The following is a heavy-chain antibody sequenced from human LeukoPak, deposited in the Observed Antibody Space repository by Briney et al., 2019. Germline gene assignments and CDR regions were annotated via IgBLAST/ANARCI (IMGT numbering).Heavy chain of an antibody. CDR3: ARGRGFYMDV. CDR1: GYTFTSYD. V-gene: IGHV1-8*03. J-gene: IGHJ6*03. CDR2: INPNSGNT. Sequence: ASVKVSCKASGYTFTSYDINWVRQATGQGLEWMGWINPNSGNTGYAQKFQGRVTIIRNTSISTAYMELSSLRSEDTAVYYCARGRGFYMDVWGKGTTVTVSS.